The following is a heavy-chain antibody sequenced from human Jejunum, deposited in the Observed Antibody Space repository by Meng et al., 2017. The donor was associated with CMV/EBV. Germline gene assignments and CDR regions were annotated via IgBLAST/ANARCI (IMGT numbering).Heavy chain of an antibody. CDR2: ITGGGGGT. J-gene: IGHJ3*01. Sequence: GFTFSSYALTWVRQAPGKGLEWVSSITGGGGGTYYADSVKGRFTVSRDNSKNTVYLQMSNLRAEDTAFYHCAKAIDSYLLRGFDVWGQGTMVTVSS. CDR1: GFTFSSYA. CDR3: AKAIDSYLLRGFDV. D-gene: IGHD3-10*01. V-gene: IGHV3-23*01.